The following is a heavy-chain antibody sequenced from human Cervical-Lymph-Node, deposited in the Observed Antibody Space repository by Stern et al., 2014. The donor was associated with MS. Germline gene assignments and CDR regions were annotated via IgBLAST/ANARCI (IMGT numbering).Heavy chain of an antibody. D-gene: IGHD3-10*01. CDR2: ITNSGDTS. Sequence: VQLVESGGGLVQPGGSLRLSCVGSGFTFISYAMAWVRQAPGKGLEWVSSITNSGDTSYYADSVKCRLTISRDNSKNTLYLQMYSLRAEDTAVYYCAKDTSRGLYWGEGTLVTISS. CDR1: GFTFISYA. V-gene: IGHV3-23*04. CDR3: AKDTSRGLY. J-gene: IGHJ4*02.